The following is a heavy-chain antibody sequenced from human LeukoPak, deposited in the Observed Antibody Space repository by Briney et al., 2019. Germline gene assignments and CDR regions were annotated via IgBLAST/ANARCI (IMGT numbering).Heavy chain of an antibody. Sequence: PSETLSLTCTVSGGSISSSDYYWGWIRQPPGKGLEWIGYIYYSGNTYNNPSLKSRVTISIDTSKKQFSLKLSSVTAADTAVYYCGGARGVEYFDFWGQGTLVTVSS. D-gene: IGHD3-10*01. V-gene: IGHV4-30-4*01. CDR2: IYYSGNT. CDR3: GGARGVEYFDF. J-gene: IGHJ4*02. CDR1: GGSISSSDYY.